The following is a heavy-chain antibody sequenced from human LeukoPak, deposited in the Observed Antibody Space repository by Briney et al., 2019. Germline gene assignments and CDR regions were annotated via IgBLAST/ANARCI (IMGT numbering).Heavy chain of an antibody. D-gene: IGHD3-10*01. J-gene: IGHJ2*01. Sequence: GPSVRVSCRASGYTFTAHYIHCAPHAPGQGLEWMGWIHPNSGGINYAQRFLGSVTMSGDTSINTALMEVRRLRSDDTAIYYCARGRGTTMVRGVITNYFDLWGRGALVTVSS. CDR3: ARGRGTTMVRGVITNYFDL. CDR2: IHPNSGGI. V-gene: IGHV1-2*02. CDR1: GYTFTAHY.